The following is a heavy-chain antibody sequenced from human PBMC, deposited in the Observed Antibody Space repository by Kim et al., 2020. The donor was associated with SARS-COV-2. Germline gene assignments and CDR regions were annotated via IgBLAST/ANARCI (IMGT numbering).Heavy chain of an antibody. V-gene: IGHV3-21*01. CDR2: ISSSSSYI. CDR1: GFTFSSYS. Sequence: GGSLRLSCAASGFTFSSYSMNWVRQAPGKGLEWVSSISSSSSYIYYADSVKGRFTISRDNAKNSLYLQMNSLRAEDTAVYYCARAPRRSGYDYPLSSTYYFDYWGQGTLVTVSS. D-gene: IGHD5-12*01. CDR3: ARAPRRSGYDYPLSSTYYFDY. J-gene: IGHJ4*02.